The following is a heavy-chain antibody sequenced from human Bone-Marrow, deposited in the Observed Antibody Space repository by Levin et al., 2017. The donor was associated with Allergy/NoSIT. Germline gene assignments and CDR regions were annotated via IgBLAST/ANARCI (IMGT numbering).Heavy chain of an antibody. CDR3: ARDLAAFQDY. CDR1: GFPFSGYS. J-gene: IGHJ4*02. Sequence: GGSLRLSCVASGFPFSGYSMNWVRQAPGKGPEWVSSISRDSTYIYYADSVTGRFTISRDNAKNSLYLQMNSLRAEDTAVYYCARDLAAFQDYWGQGTLVTVSS. CDR2: ISRDSTYI. D-gene: IGHD3-3*02. V-gene: IGHV3-21*01.